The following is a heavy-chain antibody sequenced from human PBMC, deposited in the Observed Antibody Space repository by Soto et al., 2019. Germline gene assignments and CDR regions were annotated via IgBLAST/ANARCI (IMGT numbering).Heavy chain of an antibody. J-gene: IGHJ4*02. CDR2: IDGDGSGK. CDR3: ARGSVGL. CDR1: GFAFSSYW. V-gene: IGHV3-74*01. D-gene: IGHD1-26*01. Sequence: GGSLRLSCAASGFAFSSYWMHWVRQAPGKGLVWVSRIDGDGSGKIYADSVKGRFTISRDNAKNTLYLQMNSLRGEDTAVYYCARGSVGLGGQGTLVTVSS.